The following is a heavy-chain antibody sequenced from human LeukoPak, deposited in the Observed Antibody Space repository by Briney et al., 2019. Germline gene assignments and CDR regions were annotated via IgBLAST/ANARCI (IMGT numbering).Heavy chain of an antibody. CDR1: GFTFSSYA. J-gene: IGHJ6*03. Sequence: GGSLRLSCPASGFTFSSYAMSWVRQAPGKGLEWVSAISGSGGSTYYADSVKGRFTISRDNSKNTQYLQMNSLRAEDTAVYDCARDGEYAFSYYMDVWGKGTTVTVSS. D-gene: IGHD3-10*01. V-gene: IGHV3-23*01. CDR2: ISGSGGST. CDR3: ARDGEYAFSYYMDV.